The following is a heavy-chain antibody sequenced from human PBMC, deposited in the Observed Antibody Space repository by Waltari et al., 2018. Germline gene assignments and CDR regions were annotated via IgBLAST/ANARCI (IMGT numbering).Heavy chain of an antibody. CDR2: IYHSGST. J-gene: IGHJ4*02. CDR1: GYSISSGYY. CDR3: ARDQPGDY. V-gene: IGHV4-38-2*02. Sequence: QVQLQESGPGLVKPSETLSLTCAVSGYSISSGYYWGWIRQPPGKGLEWIGSIYHSGSTYYNPSLKSRCTISVDTSKNQFSLKLSSVTAADTAVYYCARDQPGDYWGQGTLVTVSS.